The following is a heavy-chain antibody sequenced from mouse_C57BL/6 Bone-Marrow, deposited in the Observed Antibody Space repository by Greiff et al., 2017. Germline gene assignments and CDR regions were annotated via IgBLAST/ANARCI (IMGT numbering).Heavy chain of an antibody. D-gene: IGHD2-5*01. V-gene: IGHV14-4*01. CDR2: IDPENGDT. J-gene: IGHJ3*01. CDR3: TTSYSSFAY. Sequence: VQLQQSGAELVRPGASVKLSCTASGFNIKDDYMHWVKQRPEQGLEWIGWIDPENGDTEYASKFQGKATITAATSSNTAYLQLSSLTAEDTAVYYCTTSYSSFAYWGQGTLVTVYA. CDR1: GFNIKDDY.